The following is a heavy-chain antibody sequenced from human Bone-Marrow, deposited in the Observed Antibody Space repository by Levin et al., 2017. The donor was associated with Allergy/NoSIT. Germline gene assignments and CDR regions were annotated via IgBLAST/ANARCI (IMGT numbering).Heavy chain of an antibody. CDR2: ISSSSSTI. Sequence: GESLKISCAASGFTFSSYSMNWVRQAPGKGLEWVSYISSSSSTIYYADSVKGRFTISRDNAKNSLYLQMNSLRAEDTAVYYCARESVVVVAATHYYYYYMDVWGKGTTVTVSS. CDR1: GFTFSSYS. V-gene: IGHV3-48*01. D-gene: IGHD2-15*01. CDR3: ARESVVVVAATHYYYYYMDV. J-gene: IGHJ6*03.